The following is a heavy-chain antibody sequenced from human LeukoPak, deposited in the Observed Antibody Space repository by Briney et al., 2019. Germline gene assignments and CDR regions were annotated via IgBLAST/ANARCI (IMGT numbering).Heavy chain of an antibody. CDR2: ISGSGGST. V-gene: IGHV3-23*01. CDR1: GFTFSSYA. J-gene: IGHJ4*02. Sequence: GGSLRLSCAASGFTFSSYAMSWVSQAPGKRLEWVSAISGSGGSTYYADSVKGRFTISRDNSKNTLYLQMNSLRAEDTAVYYCASDIWLSVYWGQGTLVTVSS. D-gene: IGHD5-18*01. CDR3: ASDIWLSVY.